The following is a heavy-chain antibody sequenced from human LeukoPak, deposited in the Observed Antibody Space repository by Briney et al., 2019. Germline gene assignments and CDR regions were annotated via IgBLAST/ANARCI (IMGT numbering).Heavy chain of an antibody. J-gene: IGHJ4*02. D-gene: IGHD3-10*01. CDR1: GGSISSGDYY. V-gene: IGHV4-30-4*01. CDR2: IYYSGST. CDR3: ASGSYGSGSYYVDY. Sequence: SQTLSLTCTVSGGSISSGDYYWGWIRQPPGKGLEWIGYIYYSGSTYYNPSLKSRVTISVDTSKNQFSLKLSSVTAAGTAVYYYASGSYGSGSYYVDYWGQGTLVTVSS.